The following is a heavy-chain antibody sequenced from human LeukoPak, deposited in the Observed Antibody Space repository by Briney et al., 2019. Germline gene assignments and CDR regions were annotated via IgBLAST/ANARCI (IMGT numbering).Heavy chain of an antibody. J-gene: IGHJ4*02. V-gene: IGHV3-49*04. CDR2: IRSKSYGGTT. D-gene: IGHD6-13*01. CDR1: RFTFGDYT. Sequence: GGSLRLSCTASRFTFGDYTMSWVRQAPGKGREGVGFIRSKSYGGTTEYAASVKGRFTISRDDSKNTLYLQMNSLKTEDTAVYYCTTDLATSQYSSSWLNYWGQGTLVTVSS. CDR3: TTDLATSQYSSSWLNY.